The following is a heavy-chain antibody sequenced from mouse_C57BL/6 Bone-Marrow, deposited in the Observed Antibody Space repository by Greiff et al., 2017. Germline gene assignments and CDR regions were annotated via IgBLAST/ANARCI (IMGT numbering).Heavy chain of an antibody. V-gene: IGHV1-78*01. D-gene: IGHD2-3*01. CDR2: IYPRDGST. Sequence: VQLQESDAELVKPGASVKISCKVSGYTFTDHTIHWMKQRPEQGLEWIGYIYPRDGSTKYNEKFKGKATLTADKSSSTAYMQLNSLTSEDSAVYFCARFGWLLENYFDYWGQGTTLTVSS. CDR3: ARFGWLLENYFDY. CDR1: GYTFTDHT. J-gene: IGHJ2*01.